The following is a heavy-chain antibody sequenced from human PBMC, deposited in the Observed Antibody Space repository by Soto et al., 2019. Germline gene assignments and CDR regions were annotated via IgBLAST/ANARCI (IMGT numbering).Heavy chain of an antibody. D-gene: IGHD3-9*01. CDR1: GYTFTSYG. V-gene: IGHV1-18*01. CDR3: ARIGFDGH. J-gene: IGHJ1*01. CDR2: ISADNDNT. Sequence: QVQLVQSGSEIKKPGASVKVSCKAFGYTFTSYGIGWVRQAPGQGLEWMGWISADNDNTSYAPKFQSRVTMTTETSSSTAYIELRGLKSDDTAVYYCARIGFDGHWGQGTLVTVSS.